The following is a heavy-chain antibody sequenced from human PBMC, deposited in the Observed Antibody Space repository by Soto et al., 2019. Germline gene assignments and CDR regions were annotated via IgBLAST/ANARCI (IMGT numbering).Heavy chain of an antibody. CDR2: ISSSSSYI. J-gene: IGHJ4*02. D-gene: IGHD5-18*01. CDR1: GFTFSSYS. CDR3: ARLGVQLWPEVGYYFDY. Sequence: GGSLRLSCAASGFTFSSYSMNWVRQAPGKGLEWVSSISSSSSYIYYADSVKGRFTISRDNAKNSLYLQMNSLRAEDTAVYYCARLGVQLWPEVGYYFDYWGQGTLVTVSS. V-gene: IGHV3-21*01.